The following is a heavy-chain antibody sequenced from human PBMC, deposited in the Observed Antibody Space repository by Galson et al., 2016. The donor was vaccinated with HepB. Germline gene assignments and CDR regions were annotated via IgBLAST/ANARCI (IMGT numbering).Heavy chain of an antibody. J-gene: IGHJ3*02. CDR3: ASARHNAFDI. D-gene: IGHD6-6*01. CDR1: GDSVSRNGAA. Sequence: CAISGDSVSRNGAAWNWIRLSPSRGLEWLGRTYYWSKYSNDYAVSVKSRITFNPDTSKNQVSLQLSSVTPEDTAMYYCASARHNAFDIWGQGTMITVSS. CDR2: TYYWSKYSN. V-gene: IGHV6-1*01.